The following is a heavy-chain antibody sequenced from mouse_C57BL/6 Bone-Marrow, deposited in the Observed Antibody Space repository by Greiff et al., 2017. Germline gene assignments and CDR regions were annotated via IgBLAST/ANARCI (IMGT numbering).Heavy chain of an antibody. Sequence: QVQLQQPGAELVKPGASVKLSCKASGYTFTSYWMHWVKQRPGQGLEWIGMIHPNSGSTNYNEKFKSKATLTVDKSSSTAYMQLSSLTSEDSAVYYCARPPYGSSFFDYWGRGTTLTVSS. CDR1: GYTFTSYW. CDR2: IHPNSGST. J-gene: IGHJ2*01. V-gene: IGHV1-64*01. CDR3: ARPPYGSSFFDY. D-gene: IGHD1-1*01.